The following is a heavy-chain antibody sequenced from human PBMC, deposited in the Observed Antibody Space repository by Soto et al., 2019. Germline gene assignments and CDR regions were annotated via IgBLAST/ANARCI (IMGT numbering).Heavy chain of an antibody. J-gene: IGHJ6*02. D-gene: IGHD6-13*01. CDR1: GGTFSSYT. CDR3: ATAGIAAYYYYGMDV. V-gene: IGHV1-69*02. Sequence: QVQLVQSGAEVKKPGSSVKVSCKASGGTFSSYTISWVRQAPGQGLEWMGRIIPILGIANYAQKSQGRVTMTADKSTSTDYMELSSLRSEDTAVYYCATAGIAAYYYYGMDVWGQGTTVTVSS. CDR2: IIPILGIA.